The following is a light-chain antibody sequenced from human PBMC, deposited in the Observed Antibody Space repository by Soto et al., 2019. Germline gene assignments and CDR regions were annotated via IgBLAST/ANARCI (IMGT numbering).Light chain of an antibody. CDR3: HSYDSSLSALYV. CDR1: SSNIGSGYD. V-gene: IGLV1-40*01. Sequence: QSVLTQPPSVSGAPGQRVTISCTGSSSNIGSGYDVHWYQQLPGTAPKLLIYGNSNRPSGVPDRCSGSKSGTSASLAITGLLAADEADYYCHSYDSSLSALYVFGPGTKLTVL. J-gene: IGLJ1*01. CDR2: GNS.